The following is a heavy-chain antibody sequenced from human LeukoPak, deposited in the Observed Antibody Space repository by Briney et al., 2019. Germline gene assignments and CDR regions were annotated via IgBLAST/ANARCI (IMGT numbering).Heavy chain of an antibody. D-gene: IGHD6-13*01. J-gene: IGHJ4*02. CDR3: ARGPWGIATADTNFDC. CDR2: IYYSGST. V-gene: IGHV4-59*01. CDR1: GGSISSYY. Sequence: SETLSLTCTVSGGSISSYYWSWIRQPPGKGLEWIGYIYYSGSTNYNPSLKSRVTISIDTSKNQFSLKLSSVTAADTAVYYCARGPWGIATADTNFDCWGQGTLVTVSS.